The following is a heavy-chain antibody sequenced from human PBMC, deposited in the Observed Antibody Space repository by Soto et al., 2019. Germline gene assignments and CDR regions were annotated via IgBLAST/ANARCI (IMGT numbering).Heavy chain of an antibody. CDR3: ARTLVVPAAMAYYYYYYMDV. V-gene: IGHV5-51*01. CDR2: IYPGDSDT. CDR1: GYSFTSYW. J-gene: IGHJ6*03. Sequence: LGESLKISCKGSGYSFTSYWIGWVRQMPGKGLEWMGIIYPGDSDTRYSPSFQGQVTISADKSISTAYLQWSSLKASDTAMYYCARTLVVPAAMAYYYYYYMDVWGKGTTVTVSS. D-gene: IGHD2-2*01.